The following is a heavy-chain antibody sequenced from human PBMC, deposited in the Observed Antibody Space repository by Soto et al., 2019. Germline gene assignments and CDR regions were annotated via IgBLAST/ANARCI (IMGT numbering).Heavy chain of an antibody. CDR2: ISGSGGST. CDR3: AKSLGSNIVVVPAAIPAFDF. Sequence: LRLSCAASGFTFSSYAMSWVRQAPGKGLEWVSAISGSGGSTYYADSVKGRFTISRDNSKNTLYLQMNSLRAEDTAVYYCAKSLGSNIVVVPAAIPAFDFWGQGTMVTVSS. D-gene: IGHD2-2*01. CDR1: GFTFSSYA. V-gene: IGHV3-23*01. J-gene: IGHJ3*01.